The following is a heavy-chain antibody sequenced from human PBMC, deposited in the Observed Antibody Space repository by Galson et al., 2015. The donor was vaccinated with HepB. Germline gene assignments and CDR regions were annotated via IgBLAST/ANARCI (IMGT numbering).Heavy chain of an antibody. D-gene: IGHD6-19*01. J-gene: IGHJ4*02. CDR2: IYSGGST. CDR3: ARVTLYSSAWGGVDY. CDR1: GFTVSSNY. V-gene: IGHV3-66*01. Sequence: SLRLSCAASGFTVSSNYMSWVRQAPGKGLEWVSIIYSGGSTYYVDSVKGRFTISRDNSKNTLYLQMNSLRAEDTAVYYCARVTLYSSAWGGVDYWGQGTLVTVSS.